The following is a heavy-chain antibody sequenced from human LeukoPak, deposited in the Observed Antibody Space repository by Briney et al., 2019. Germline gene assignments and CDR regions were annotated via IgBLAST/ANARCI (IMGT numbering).Heavy chain of an antibody. V-gene: IGHV4-4*07. D-gene: IGHD3-22*01. CDR2: IYTSGST. CDR3: ARLLLQQTHRFDP. J-gene: IGHJ5*02. Sequence: PSEPLTFTCTGSGGTISRYYLSWIRQPAGKLLDLIGRIYTSGSTNYNPSLKSRVSISVDKSKNQFSLKLSSVTAADTAVYYCARLLLQQTHRFDPWGQGTLVTVSS. CDR1: GGTISRYY.